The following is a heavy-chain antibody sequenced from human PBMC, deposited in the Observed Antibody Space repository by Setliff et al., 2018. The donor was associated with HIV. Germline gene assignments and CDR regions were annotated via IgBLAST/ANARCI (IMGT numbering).Heavy chain of an antibody. D-gene: IGHD4-17*01. J-gene: IGHJ4*02. Sequence: ASVQVSCKASGYTFINYGVTWVRQAPGQGLEWMGWISGYNGNTNYAQKFQGRVTMTTDTSTNTAYMELRSLRSDDTAVYYCARGQIIVARSSSTVTAIDYWGQGTQVTVSS. CDR2: ISGYNGNT. V-gene: IGHV1-18*01. CDR3: ARGQIIVARSSSTVTAIDY. CDR1: GYTFINYG.